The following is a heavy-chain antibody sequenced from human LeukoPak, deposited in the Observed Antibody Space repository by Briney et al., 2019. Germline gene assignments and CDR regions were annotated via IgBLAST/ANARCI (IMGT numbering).Heavy chain of an antibody. CDR2: IIPIFGTA. Sequence: SVKVSCKASGGTFSSYAISWVRQAPGQGLEWMGGIIPIFGTANYAQKFQGRVTITADKSTSTAYMELSSLRSEDTAVYYCARNGGCSGGSCYSESWVPYYYYYGMDVWGKGTTVTVSS. V-gene: IGHV1-69*06. CDR1: GGTFSSYA. J-gene: IGHJ6*04. D-gene: IGHD2-15*01. CDR3: ARNGGCSGGSCYSESWVPYYYYYGMDV.